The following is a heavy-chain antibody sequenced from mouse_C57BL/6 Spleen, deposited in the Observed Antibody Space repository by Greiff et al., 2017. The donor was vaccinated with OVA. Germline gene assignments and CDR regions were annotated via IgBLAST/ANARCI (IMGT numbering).Heavy chain of an antibody. CDR1: GYTFTDYN. J-gene: IGHJ1*03. CDR3: AREGRYFDV. V-gene: IGHV1-22*01. Sequence: VHVKQSGPELVKPGASVKMSCKASGYTFTDYNMHWVKQSHGKSLEWIGYINPNNGGTSYNQKFKGKATLTVNKSSSTAYMELRSLTSEDSAVYYCAREGRYFDVWGTGTTVTVSS. CDR2: INPNNGGT.